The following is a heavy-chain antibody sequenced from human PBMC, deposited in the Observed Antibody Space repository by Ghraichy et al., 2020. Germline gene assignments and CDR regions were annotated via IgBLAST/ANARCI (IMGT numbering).Heavy chain of an antibody. Sequence: GGSLRLSCAASGFSFNSYRMSWVRQAPGKGLEWVAHIGGDTGIRYADFVMGRFTISSDTAKDSLYLQMNSLRDEDTAVYYCAREAGYGYHYFDFWGQGTLVTVSS. J-gene: IGHJ4*02. V-gene: IGHV3-48*02. D-gene: IGHD5-18*01. CDR2: IGGDTGI. CDR1: GFSFNSYR. CDR3: AREAGYGYHYFDF.